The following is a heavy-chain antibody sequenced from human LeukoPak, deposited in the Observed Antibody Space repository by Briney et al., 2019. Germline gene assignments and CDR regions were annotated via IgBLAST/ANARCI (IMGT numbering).Heavy chain of an antibody. D-gene: IGHD6-25*01. CDR1: GGSISSYY. V-gene: IGHV4-59*01. CDR2: IYYSGST. Sequence: PSETQSLTCTGSGGSISSYYWSWIRQPPGKGLEWIGYIYYSGSTNYNPSLKSRVTISVDTSKNQFSLKLSSVTAADTAVYYCASAASPRGHDAFDIWGQGTMVTVSS. CDR3: ASAASPRGHDAFDI. J-gene: IGHJ3*02.